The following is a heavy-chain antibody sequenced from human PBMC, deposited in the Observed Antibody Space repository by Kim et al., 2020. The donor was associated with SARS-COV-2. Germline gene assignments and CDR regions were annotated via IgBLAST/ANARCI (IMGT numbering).Heavy chain of an antibody. CDR1: GFTFSSYA. CDR2: IGSSGTYT. D-gene: IGHD6-13*01. Sequence: GGSLRLSCAASGFTFSSYAMTWVRQAQGKGLEWVSAIGSSGTYTFYADSVKGRFTVSRDNSKNTLYLQMNSLRVEDTAVYYCATYKQQSMERDDYWGQGTLVTVSS. J-gene: IGHJ4*02. V-gene: IGHV3-23*01. CDR3: ATYKQQSMERDDY.